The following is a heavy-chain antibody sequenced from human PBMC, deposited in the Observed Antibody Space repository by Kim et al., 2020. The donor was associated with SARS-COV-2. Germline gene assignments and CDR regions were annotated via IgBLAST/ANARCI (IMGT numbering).Heavy chain of an antibody. CDR1: GGSISISSYY. V-gene: IGHV4-39*01. CDR3: ARHESILTHTTDY. CDR2: IYYSGGT. J-gene: IGHJ4*02. Sequence: SETLSLTCTVSGGSISISSYYWGWIRQPPGKGLEWIGSIYYSGGTYYNPSLKIRVTISVDTSKNQFSLKLSSVTAADTAVYYCARHESILTHTTDYWGQGILVTVSS. D-gene: IGHD3-9*01.